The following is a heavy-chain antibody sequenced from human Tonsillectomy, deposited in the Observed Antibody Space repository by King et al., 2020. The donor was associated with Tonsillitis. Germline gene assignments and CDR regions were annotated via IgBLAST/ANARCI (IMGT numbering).Heavy chain of an antibody. D-gene: IGHD3-16*01. CDR2: ISAYNGDT. CDR3: ARDPRQFAIMPGSEHTYYGLDV. J-gene: IGHJ6*02. CDR1: GYIFTTYG. V-gene: IGHV1-18*04. Sequence: QLVQSGPEVKKPGASVKVSCKASGYIFTTYGISWVRQAPGQGLEWMGWISAYNGDTKHAQKFQGRVIMTIDTSTSTADIELRSLRSAEPAVDFCARDPRQFAIMPGSEHTYYGLDVWGQGTTVTVSS.